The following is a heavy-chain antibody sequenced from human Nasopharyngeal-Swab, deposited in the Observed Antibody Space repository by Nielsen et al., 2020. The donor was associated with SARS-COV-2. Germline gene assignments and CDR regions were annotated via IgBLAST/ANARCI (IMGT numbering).Heavy chain of an antibody. V-gene: IGHV3-21*06. J-gene: IGHJ5*01. CDR1: GFTFSSYT. D-gene: IGHD4-17*01. Sequence: GGSLRLSCAASGFTFSSYTMNWVRQAPGKGLEWVSSISPTSDYIHYAESVKGRFTISRDNAKNSLFLQMNSLRAEETAIYYCVRGSYGHYDSWGQGALITVSS. CDR3: VRGSYGHYDS. CDR2: ISPTSDYI.